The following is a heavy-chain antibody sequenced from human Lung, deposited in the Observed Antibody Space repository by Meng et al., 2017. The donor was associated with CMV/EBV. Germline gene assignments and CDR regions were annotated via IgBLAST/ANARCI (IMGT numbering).Heavy chain of an antibody. CDR2: ISWDGGST. CDR3: AKDMHCSSTSWRYKRVYYYYGMDV. D-gene: IGHD2-2*01. CDR1: GFTFDDYA. V-gene: IGHV3-43D*03. Sequence: GGSXRLXCVASGFTFDDYAMHWVRQAPGKGLEWVSLISWDGGSTYYADSVKGGFTITRDNSKTSLYWQMNSLRAEDSALYYCAKDMHCSSTSWRYKRVYYYYGMDVWGQGXTVTVSS. J-gene: IGHJ6*02.